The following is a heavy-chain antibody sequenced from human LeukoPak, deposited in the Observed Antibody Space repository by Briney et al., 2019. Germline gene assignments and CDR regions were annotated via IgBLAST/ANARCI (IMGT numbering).Heavy chain of an antibody. CDR1: GGSFSGYY. CDR2: INHSGST. Sequence: PSETLSLTCAVYGGSFSGYYWSWIRQPPGKGLEWIGEINHSGSTNYNPSLKSRVTISVDTSKNQFSLKLSSVTAADTAVYYCARGLPLYDFWSGYYRMHFDYWGQGTLVTVSS. J-gene: IGHJ4*02. V-gene: IGHV4-34*01. D-gene: IGHD3-3*01. CDR3: ARGLPLYDFWSGYYRMHFDY.